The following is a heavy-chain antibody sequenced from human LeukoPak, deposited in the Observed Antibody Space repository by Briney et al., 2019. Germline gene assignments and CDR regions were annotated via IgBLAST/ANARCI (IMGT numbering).Heavy chain of an antibody. V-gene: IGHV4-30-2*01. D-gene: IGHD3-10*01. CDR2: IYHSGST. CDR1: GGSISSGGYY. Sequence: NSSETLSLTCTVSGGSISSGGYYWSWIRQPPGKGLEWIGYIYHSGSTYYNPSLKSRVTISVDRSKNQFSLKLSSVTAADTAVYYCARDSGSGVNGYWGQGTLVTVSS. CDR3: ARDSGSGVNGY. J-gene: IGHJ4*02.